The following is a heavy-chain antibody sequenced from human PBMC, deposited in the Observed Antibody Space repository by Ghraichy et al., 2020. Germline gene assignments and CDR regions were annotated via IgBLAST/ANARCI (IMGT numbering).Heavy chain of an antibody. D-gene: IGHD6-6*01. CDR1: GGSFSGYY. J-gene: IGHJ6*03. CDR2: INHSGST. CDR3: ARGDSSSSPYYYYYMDV. Sequence: SETLSLTCAVYGGSFSGYYWSWIRQPPGKGLEWIGEINHSGSTNYNPSLKSRVTISVDTSKNQFSLKLSSVTAADTAVYYCARGDSSSSPYYYYYMDVWGKGTTVTVSS. V-gene: IGHV4-34*01.